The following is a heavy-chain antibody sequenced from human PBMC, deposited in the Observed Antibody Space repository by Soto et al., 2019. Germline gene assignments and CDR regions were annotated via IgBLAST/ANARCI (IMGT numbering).Heavy chain of an antibody. D-gene: IGHD6-13*01. CDR2: MNPNSGNT. Sequence: ASVKVSCKASGYTFTSYDINWVRQATGQGLEWMGWMNPNSGNTGYAQKFQGRVTMTRNTSISTAYMELSSLRSEDPAVYCCAGGGRGSWYYFYYGMDFWGQGTTVTVSS. V-gene: IGHV1-8*01. CDR1: GYTFTSYD. J-gene: IGHJ6*02. CDR3: AGGGRGSWYYFYYGMDF.